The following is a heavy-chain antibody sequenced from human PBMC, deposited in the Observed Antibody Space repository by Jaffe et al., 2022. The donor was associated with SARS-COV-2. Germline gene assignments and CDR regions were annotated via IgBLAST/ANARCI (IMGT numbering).Heavy chain of an antibody. CDR3: ARYWGPTRFDP. J-gene: IGHJ5*02. Sequence: QVQLVESGGGLVKPGGSLRLSCVASQFTFTDFYMSWIRQAPGRGLEWISYISNSGSTINYADSVKGRFTVSRDNARNSLYLQMNSLRVEDTAVYYCARYWGPTRFDPWGQGTLVTVSS. D-gene: IGHD2-21*01. CDR2: ISNSGSTI. V-gene: IGHV3-11*01. CDR1: QFTFTDFY.